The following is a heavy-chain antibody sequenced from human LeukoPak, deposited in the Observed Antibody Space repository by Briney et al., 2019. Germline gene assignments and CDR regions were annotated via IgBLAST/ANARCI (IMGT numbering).Heavy chain of an antibody. Sequence: SETLSLTCTVSGGSISSGDSYWSWIRQLPGKGLEWIGYIYYSGTTYYNPSLKSRLTISVDTSKNQFSLKLSSVTAADTALYYCARIDTYYYDSSGYYSAFDIWGQGTIVTVSS. CDR3: ARIDTYYYDSSGYYSAFDI. J-gene: IGHJ3*02. D-gene: IGHD3-22*01. V-gene: IGHV4-31*03. CDR1: GGSISSGDSY. CDR2: IYYSGTT.